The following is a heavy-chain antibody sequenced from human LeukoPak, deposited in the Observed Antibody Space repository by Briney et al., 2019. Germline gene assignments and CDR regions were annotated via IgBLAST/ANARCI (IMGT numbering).Heavy chain of an antibody. D-gene: IGHD4/OR15-4a*01. CDR3: WAESEYGGHDY. Sequence: SETLSLTCAVSGASVSSHYWSWIRQSPGKGLEWIGHIYHSGTTKYNPSFKSRVTISVDTPKSQFSLKLKSVPAADTALYYCWAESEYGGHDYWGQGTLATVSS. V-gene: IGHV4-59*02. J-gene: IGHJ4*02. CDR2: IYHSGTT. CDR1: GASVSSHY.